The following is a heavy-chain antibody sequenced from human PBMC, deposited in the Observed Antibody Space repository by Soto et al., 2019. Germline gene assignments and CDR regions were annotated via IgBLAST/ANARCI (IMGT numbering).Heavy chain of an antibody. CDR2: ISYDGSNK. Sequence: GGSLRLSCAASGFTFSSYAMHWVRQAPGKGLEWVAVISYDGSNKYYADSVKGRFTISRDNSKNTLYLQMNSLRAEDTAVYYCARGQWELLPYYYYGMDVRGQGTTVTVSS. D-gene: IGHD1-26*01. V-gene: IGHV3-30-3*01. CDR3: ARGQWELLPYYYYGMDV. CDR1: GFTFSSYA. J-gene: IGHJ6*02.